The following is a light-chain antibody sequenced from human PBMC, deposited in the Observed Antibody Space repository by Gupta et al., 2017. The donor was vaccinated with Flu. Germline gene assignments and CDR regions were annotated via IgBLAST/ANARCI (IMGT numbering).Light chain of an antibody. CDR2: KAS. V-gene: IGKV1-5*03. CDR1: QSISSW. CDR3: QQYNSYPWT. J-gene: IGKJ1*01. Sequence: GDRVTITCRASQSISSWLAWYQQKPGKAPKLLSYKASSLESGVPSRFSGSGSGTEFTLTISSLQPDDFATYYCQQYNSYPWTFGQGTKVEIK.